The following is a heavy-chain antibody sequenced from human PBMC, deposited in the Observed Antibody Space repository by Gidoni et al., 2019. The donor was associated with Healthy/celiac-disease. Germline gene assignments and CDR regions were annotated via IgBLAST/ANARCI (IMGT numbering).Heavy chain of an antibody. Sequence: EVQLVESGGGLVQPGGSLRLSCAASGFTFSSYWMHWVRQAPGKGLVWVSRINSDGSSTSYADSVKGRFTISRDNAKNTLYLQMNSLRAEDTAVYYCARDPFCSGGSCYSHWFDPWGQGTLVTVSS. CDR2: INSDGSST. D-gene: IGHD2-15*01. V-gene: IGHV3-74*01. J-gene: IGHJ5*02. CDR3: ARDPFCSGGSCYSHWFDP. CDR1: GFTFSSYW.